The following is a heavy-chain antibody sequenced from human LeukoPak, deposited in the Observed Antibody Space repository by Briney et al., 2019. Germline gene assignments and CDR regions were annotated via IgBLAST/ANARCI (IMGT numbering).Heavy chain of an antibody. CDR1: GGSISSYY. D-gene: IGHD2-15*01. Sequence: SETLSLTCTVSGGSISSYYWSWIRQPPGKGLEWIGYIYYSGSTNYNPSLKSRVTISVDTSMNQFSLKLSSVTAADTAVYYCASAGYCSGGSCYSNSGMDVWGQGTTVTVSS. V-gene: IGHV4-59*08. CDR2: IYYSGST. CDR3: ASAGYCSGGSCYSNSGMDV. J-gene: IGHJ6*02.